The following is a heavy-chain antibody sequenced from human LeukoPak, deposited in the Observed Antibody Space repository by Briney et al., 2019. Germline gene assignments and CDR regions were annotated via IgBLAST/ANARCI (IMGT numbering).Heavy chain of an antibody. V-gene: IGHV1-18*01. D-gene: IGHD2-2*02. CDR1: GYTFTSYG. CDR3: ASEYTAFDY. J-gene: IGHJ4*02. CDR2: ISAYNGNT. Sequence: ASVKVSCKASGYTFTSYGISWVRQAPGQGLEWMGWISAYNGNTNYAQKFQGRVTMTRDTSISTAYMELSRLRSDDTAVYYCASEYTAFDYWGQGTLVTVSS.